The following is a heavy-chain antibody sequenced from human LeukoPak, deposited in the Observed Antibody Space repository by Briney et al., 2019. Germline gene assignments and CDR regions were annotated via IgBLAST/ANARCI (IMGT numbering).Heavy chain of an antibody. CDR2: IYSGGST. CDR3: ARGGITMVRGVNYYYYYMDV. CDR1: GFTVSSNY. D-gene: IGHD3-10*01. J-gene: IGHJ6*03. Sequence: GGSLRLSCAASGFTVSSNYMSWVRQAPGKGLEWVSVIYSGGSTYYADSVKGRFTISRDSSKNTLYLQMNSLRAEDTAVYYCARGGITMVRGVNYYYYYMDVWGKGTTVTVSS. V-gene: IGHV3-53*01.